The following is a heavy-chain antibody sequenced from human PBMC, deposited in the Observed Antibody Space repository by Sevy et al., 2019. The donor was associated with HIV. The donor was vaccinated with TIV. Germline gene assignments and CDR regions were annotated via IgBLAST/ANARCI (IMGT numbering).Heavy chain of an antibody. CDR3: ASPLWEPGDS. CDR1: GYTFTSYD. Sequence: ASVKVSCKASGYTFTSYDINWVRQATGQGLEWMGWMNPNSGNTGYAQEFQGRVTMTRNTSISTAYMELSSLRSEDTAVYYCASPLWEPGDSWGQGTLVTVSS. D-gene: IGHD1-26*01. V-gene: IGHV1-8*01. J-gene: IGHJ4*02. CDR2: MNPNSGNT.